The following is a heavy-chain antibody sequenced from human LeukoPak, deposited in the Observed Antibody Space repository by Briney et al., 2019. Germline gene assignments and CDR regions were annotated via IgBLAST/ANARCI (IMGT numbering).Heavy chain of an antibody. Sequence: ASAKVSCKVSGYTFTGYYMHWVRQAPGQGLEWMGWINPNSGGTNYAQKFQGRVTMTRDTSISTAYMELSRLRSDDTAVYYCATDDGGYYYYMDVWGKGTTVTVSS. D-gene: IGHD3-10*01. CDR3: ATDDGGYYYYMDV. V-gene: IGHV1-2*02. CDR2: INPNSGGT. CDR1: GYTFTGYY. J-gene: IGHJ6*03.